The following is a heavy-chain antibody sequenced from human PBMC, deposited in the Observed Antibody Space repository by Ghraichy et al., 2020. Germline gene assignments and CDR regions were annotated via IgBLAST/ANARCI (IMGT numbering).Heavy chain of an antibody. Sequence: GGSLRLSCSASGFTFSTYAMSWVRQAPGKGLEWVSAISGGGGDTYYADSVKGRFTISRDNSKNTLYLQMNSLRAEDTAAYYCAKDPVGTTRYFDLWGRGTLVTVSS. CDR1: GFTFSTYA. CDR2: ISGGGGDT. D-gene: IGHD1-14*01. V-gene: IGHV3-23*01. CDR3: AKDPVGTTRYFDL. J-gene: IGHJ2*01.